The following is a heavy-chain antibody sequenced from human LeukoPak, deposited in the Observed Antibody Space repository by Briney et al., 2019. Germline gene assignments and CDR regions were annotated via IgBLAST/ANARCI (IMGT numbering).Heavy chain of an antibody. CDR3: AREGYSYGVNLDY. D-gene: IGHD5-18*01. CDR2: IGDGGVRT. V-gene: IGHV3-23*01. Sequence: GGSLRLSCAASGFTFTTYAMSWVRQAPGKGLEWVSAIGDGGVRTYYADSVKGRFTISRDNAKNTLYLQMNSLRAEDTAVYYCAREGYSYGVNLDYWGQGTLVTVSS. J-gene: IGHJ4*02. CDR1: GFTFTTYA.